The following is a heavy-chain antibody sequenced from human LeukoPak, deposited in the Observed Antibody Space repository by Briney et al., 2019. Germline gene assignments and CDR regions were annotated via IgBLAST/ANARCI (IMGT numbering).Heavy chain of an antibody. V-gene: IGHV3-23*01. J-gene: IGHJ4*02. Sequence: GGSLRLSCAASGFTFSSAAMTWVRQAPGKGLEWVSTITGSDDRTYYADSVRGRFTISRDYSKNTLHLQINSLRVEDTAIYCCAKGPQLGRCYHPDYWGQGTLVHVSS. CDR1: GFTFSSAA. CDR3: AKGPQLGRCYHPDY. D-gene: IGHD6-13*01. CDR2: ITGSDDRT.